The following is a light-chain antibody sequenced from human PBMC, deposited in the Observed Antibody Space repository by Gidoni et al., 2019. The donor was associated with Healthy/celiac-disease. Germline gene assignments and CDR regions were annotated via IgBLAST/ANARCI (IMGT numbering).Light chain of an antibody. V-gene: IGKV1-5*03. CDR1: QSISSW. CDR3: QQGLT. Sequence: DIQMTQSPSTLSASVGDRVTITCRASQSISSWLAWYQQKPGKAPKLLIYKASSLESGVPSRFSGSGSGTEFTLTISRLQPDDFATYYCQQGLTFGGGTKVEIK. J-gene: IGKJ4*01. CDR2: KAS.